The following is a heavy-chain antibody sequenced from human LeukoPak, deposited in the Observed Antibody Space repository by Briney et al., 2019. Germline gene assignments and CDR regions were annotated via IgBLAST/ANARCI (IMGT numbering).Heavy chain of an antibody. CDR2: INPNSGGT. J-gene: IGHJ4*02. CDR3: ARDFERPDY. CDR1: GYTFTDYY. V-gene: IGHV1-2*06. Sequence: ASVKVSCKASGYTFTDYYIHWVRQTPGQGLEWMGRINPNSGGTNYAQKFQGRVAMTRDTSISTAYMELRRLRSDDTAVYYCARDFERPDYWGQGTLVTVSS.